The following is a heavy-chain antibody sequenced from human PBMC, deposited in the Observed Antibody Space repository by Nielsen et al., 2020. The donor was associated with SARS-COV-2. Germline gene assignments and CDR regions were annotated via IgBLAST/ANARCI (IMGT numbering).Heavy chain of an antibody. D-gene: IGHD3-9*01. CDR2: ISSSSSTI. J-gene: IGHJ3*02. Sequence: VRQAPGKGLEWVSYISSSSSTIYYADSVKGRFTISRDNAKNSLYLQMNSLRAEDTAVYYCASHVLRYFDWLPSDSSGDAFDIWGQGTMVTVSS. CDR3: ASHVLRYFDWLPSDSSGDAFDI. V-gene: IGHV3-48*01.